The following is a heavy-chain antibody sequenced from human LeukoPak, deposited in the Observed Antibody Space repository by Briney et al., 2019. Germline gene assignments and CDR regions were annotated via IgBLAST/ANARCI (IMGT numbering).Heavy chain of an antibody. CDR2: IKEDGSET. CDR1: GFSFRAYW. V-gene: IGHV3-7*03. Sequence: PGGSLRLSCAASGFSFRAYWMTWVRQVPGTGLEWVAIIKEDGSETYSMDSVKGRFTISRDNAKNSLYLQMNSLRGDDTAVYYCARVIWRQLAPFDYWGQGALVTVSS. D-gene: IGHD6-13*01. J-gene: IGHJ4*02. CDR3: ARVIWRQLAPFDY.